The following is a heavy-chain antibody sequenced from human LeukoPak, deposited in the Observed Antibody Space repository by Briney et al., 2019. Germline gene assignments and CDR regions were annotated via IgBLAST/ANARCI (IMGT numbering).Heavy chain of an antibody. V-gene: IGHV4-61*02. D-gene: IGHD5-12*01. Sequence: SETLSLTCTVSGGSISSGSYYWSWIRQPAGKGLEWIGRIYTSGSTNYNPSLKSRVTISVDTSKNQFSLKLSSVTAADTAVYYCASHSGYDWINPWGQGTLVTVSS. CDR1: GGSISSGSYY. CDR3: ASHSGYDWINP. CDR2: IYTSGST. J-gene: IGHJ5*02.